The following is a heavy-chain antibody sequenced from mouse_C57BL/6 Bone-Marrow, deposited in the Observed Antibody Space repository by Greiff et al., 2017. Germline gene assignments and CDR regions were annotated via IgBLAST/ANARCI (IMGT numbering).Heavy chain of an antibody. CDR1: GYTFTSYW. J-gene: IGHJ2*01. D-gene: IGHD3-1*01. CDR2: IHPNSGST. CDR3: ASRRARTSDD. V-gene: IGHV1-64*01. Sequence: VQLQQPGAELVKPGASVKLSCKASGYTFTSYWMHWVQQSPGQGLEWIGMIHPNSGSTNYHDTFKSKATLTIDNSSSTAYMQLSSLTSEDSAVYDCASRRARTSDDWGQGTTLTVSS.